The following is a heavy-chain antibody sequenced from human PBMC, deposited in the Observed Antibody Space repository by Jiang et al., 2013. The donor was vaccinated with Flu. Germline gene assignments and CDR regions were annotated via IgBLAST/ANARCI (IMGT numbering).Heavy chain of an antibody. CDR2: IKEDGSEK. CDR3: AKDKVGGSYDQ. D-gene: IGHD1-26*01. CDR1: GFTFRNYW. J-gene: IGHJ5*02. V-gene: IGHV3-7*03. Sequence: QLVESGGGLVQPGGSLRLSCAASGFTFRNYWMSWVRQAPGKGLEWVANIKEDGSEKNYAESVKGRFIISRDNARNSVYLQMNSVRAEDTAVYYCAKDKVGGSYDQWGQGTLVTVSA.